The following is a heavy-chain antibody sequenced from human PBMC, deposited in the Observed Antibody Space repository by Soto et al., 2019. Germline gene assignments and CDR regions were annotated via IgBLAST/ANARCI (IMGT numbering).Heavy chain of an antibody. CDR2: IIPIFGTA. CDR1: GGTFSSYA. J-gene: IGHJ4*02. V-gene: IGHV1-69*13. Sequence: VKVSCKASGGTFSSYAISWVRQAPGQGLEWMGGIIPIFGTANYAQKFQGRVTITADESTSTAYMELSSLRSEDTAVYYCARVPSSGSYYDYWGQGTLVTVSS. CDR3: ARVPSSGSYYDY. D-gene: IGHD1-26*01.